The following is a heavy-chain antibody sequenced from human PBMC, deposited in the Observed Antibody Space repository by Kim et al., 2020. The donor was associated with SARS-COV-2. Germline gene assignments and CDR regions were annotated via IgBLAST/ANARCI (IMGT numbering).Heavy chain of an antibody. D-gene: IGHD3-10*01. J-gene: IGHJ6*03. CDR3: ARDKGYGAGSPPSYYYYYYMDV. V-gene: IGHV1-18*01. CDR2: ISAYNGNT. Sequence: ASVKVSCKASGYTFTSYGISWVRQAPGQGLEWMGWISAYNGNTNYAQKLQGRVTITTDTSTSTAYMELRSLRSDDTAVYYCARDKGYGAGSPPSYYYYYYMDVWGKGTTVTVSS. CDR1: GYTFTSYG.